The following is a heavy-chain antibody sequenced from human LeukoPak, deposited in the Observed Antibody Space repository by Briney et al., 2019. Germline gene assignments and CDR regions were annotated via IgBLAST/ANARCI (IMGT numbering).Heavy chain of an antibody. CDR2: INPNSGGT. CDR1: GYTFTGYY. J-gene: IGHJ3*02. V-gene: IGHV1-2*02. D-gene: IGHD3-22*01. Sequence: ASVKVSCKASGYTFTGYYMHWVRQAPGQGLEWMGWINPNSGGTNYAQKFQGRVTMTRDTSISTAYMELSRLRSDDTAVYYCARDYYDGSGYWASDAFDIWGQGTMVAVSS. CDR3: ARDYYDGSGYWASDAFDI.